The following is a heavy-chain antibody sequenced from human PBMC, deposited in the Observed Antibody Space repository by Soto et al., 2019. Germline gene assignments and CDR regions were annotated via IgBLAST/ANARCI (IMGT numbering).Heavy chain of an antibody. Sequence: GESLNISCAASGFIFSDFYMSWIRQAPGKGLEWVSYISLSRDYTKYADSVKGRFTISRDNTKNLLYLQMNSLRAEDTAVYYCARSVDLDHWGQGTLVTVSS. CDR1: GFIFSDFY. CDR2: ISLSRDYT. J-gene: IGHJ4*02. CDR3: ARSVDLDH. V-gene: IGHV3-11*06. D-gene: IGHD2-15*01.